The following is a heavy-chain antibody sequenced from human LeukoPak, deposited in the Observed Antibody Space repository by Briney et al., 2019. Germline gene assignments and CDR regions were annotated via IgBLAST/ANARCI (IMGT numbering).Heavy chain of an antibody. CDR1: GGTFSSYA. V-gene: IGHV1-69*04. D-gene: IGHD1-1*01. CDR2: IIPILGIA. Sequence: ASVKASCKASGGTFSSYAISWVRQAPGQGLEWMGRIIPILGIANYAQKFQGRVTITADKSTSTAYMELSSLRSEDTAVYYCARVTERRYFDYWGQGTLVTVSS. CDR3: ARVTERRYFDY. J-gene: IGHJ4*02.